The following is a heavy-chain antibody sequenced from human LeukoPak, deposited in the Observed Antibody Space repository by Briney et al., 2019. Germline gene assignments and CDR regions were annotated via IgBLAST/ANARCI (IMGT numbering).Heavy chain of an antibody. CDR2: IIPIFGTA. V-gene: IGHV1-69*13. CDR3: ASHYYDILTGPRPNYYYGMDV. D-gene: IGHD3-9*01. CDR1: GYTFTSYA. J-gene: IGHJ6*02. Sequence: SVKVSCKASGYTFTSYAISWVRQAPGQGLEWMGGIIPIFGTANYAQKFQGRVTITADESTSTAYMELSSLRSEDTAVYYCASHYYDILTGPRPNYYYGMDVWGQGTTVTVSS.